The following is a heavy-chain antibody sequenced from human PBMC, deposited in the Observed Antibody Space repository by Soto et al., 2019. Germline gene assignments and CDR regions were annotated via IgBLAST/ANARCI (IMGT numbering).Heavy chain of an antibody. D-gene: IGHD3-22*01. CDR2: IFPADSDT. Sequence: PGESLKISCKGVGYTFTSYWIGWVRQTPGKGLELMGVIFPADSDTRYSPSFQGQVTMAADKSISTAYLQWSTLKASDSAMYYCVRRDSRGLVWGQGTLVTVSS. CDR1: GYTFTSYW. V-gene: IGHV5-51*01. CDR3: VRRDSRGLV. J-gene: IGHJ4*02.